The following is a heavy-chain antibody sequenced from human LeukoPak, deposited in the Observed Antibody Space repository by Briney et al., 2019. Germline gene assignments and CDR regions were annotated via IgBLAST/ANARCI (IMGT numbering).Heavy chain of an antibody. J-gene: IGHJ4*02. V-gene: IGHV3-23*01. CDR2: ISGSGDGT. CDR3: AKRGVVIRVILVGFHKEAYYFDS. D-gene: IGHD3-22*01. Sequence: GGSLRLSCAVSGITLSNYAMTWVRQAPGKGLEWVAGISGSGDGTNYADSVKGRFTISRDNYKNTLYLQMNSLGAEDTAVYFCAKRGVVIRVILVGFHKEAYYFDSWGQGALVTVSS. CDR1: GITLSNYA.